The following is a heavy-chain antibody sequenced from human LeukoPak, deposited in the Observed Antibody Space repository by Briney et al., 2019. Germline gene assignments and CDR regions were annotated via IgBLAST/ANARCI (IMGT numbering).Heavy chain of an antibody. D-gene: IGHD3-10*01. J-gene: IGHJ4*02. CDR3: ARHEPEGFWAY. CDR2: IYTSGST. V-gene: IGHV4-4*07. Sequence: SETLSLTCNVSGGSISSYYWNWIRQPAGKGLEWIGRIYTSGSTNYNPSLKSRDTMSVDASKNQFSLKLTSVTAADTAIYYCARHEPEGFWAYWGQGTLATVSS. CDR1: GGSISSYY.